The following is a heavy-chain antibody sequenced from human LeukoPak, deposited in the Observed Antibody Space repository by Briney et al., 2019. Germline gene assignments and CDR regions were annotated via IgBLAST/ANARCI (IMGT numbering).Heavy chain of an antibody. CDR1: GFTFSSYA. Sequence: GGSLRLSCAASGFTFSSYAMSWVRQAPGKGLEWVSAISGSGGSTYYADSVKGRFTISRDNCKNTLYLQMNSLRAEDTAVYYCAKSGGYSYGPDYWGQGTLVTVSS. V-gene: IGHV3-23*01. D-gene: IGHD5-18*01. CDR2: ISGSGGST. J-gene: IGHJ4*02. CDR3: AKSGGYSYGPDY.